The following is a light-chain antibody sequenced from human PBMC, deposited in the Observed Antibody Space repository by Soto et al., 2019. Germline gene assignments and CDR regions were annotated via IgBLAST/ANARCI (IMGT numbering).Light chain of an antibody. CDR2: AAS. J-gene: IGKJ1*01. CDR1: QTISSY. Sequence: DIQMTQSPSSLSASVVDRVTITCRASQTISSYLNWYQQTPGRAPKLLIYAASSLQGGVPSRFSGSGSGTDFTLTISSLQPEDFATFYCQQTYSTPSTWTFGQGTKVEIK. V-gene: IGKV1-39*01. CDR3: QQTYSTPSTWT.